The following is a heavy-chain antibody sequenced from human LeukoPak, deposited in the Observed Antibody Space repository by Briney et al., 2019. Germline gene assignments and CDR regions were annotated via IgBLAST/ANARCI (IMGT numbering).Heavy chain of an antibody. CDR3: ARDQGGYYFDY. V-gene: IGHV3-66*01. J-gene: IGHJ4*02. Sequence: GGSLRLSCAASGFTVSSNYRSWVRQAPGKGLEWVSVINSGGSTYYADSVKGRFTISRDNSKNTLYLQMNRLRAEDTAVYYCARDQGGYYFDYWGQGTLVTVSS. D-gene: IGHD3-16*01. CDR2: INSGGST. CDR1: GFTVSSNY.